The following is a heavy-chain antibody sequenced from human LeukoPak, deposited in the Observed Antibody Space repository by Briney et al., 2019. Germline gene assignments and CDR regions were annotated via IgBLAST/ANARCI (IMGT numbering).Heavy chain of an antibody. V-gene: IGHV3-21*01. CDR3: ARDPWGYYDSSGYYP. Sequence: GGSLRLSCAASGFTFSSYSMNWVHQAPGKGLEWVSSISSSSSYIYYADSVKGRFTISRDNAKNSLYLQMNSLRAEDTAVYYCARDPWGYYDSSGYYPWGQGTLVTVSS. J-gene: IGHJ5*02. D-gene: IGHD3-22*01. CDR2: ISSSSSYI. CDR1: GFTFSSYS.